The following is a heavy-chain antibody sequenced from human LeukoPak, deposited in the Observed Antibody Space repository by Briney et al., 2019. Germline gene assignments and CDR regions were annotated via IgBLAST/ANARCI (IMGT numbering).Heavy chain of an antibody. J-gene: IGHJ4*02. V-gene: IGHV1-69*05. D-gene: IGHD3-10*01. CDR3: ARELSGLWSRRGLPDFDC. CDR2: IIPIFGTA. Sequence: GSSVKVSCKASGGTFSSYAISWVRQAPGQGLEWMGGIIPIFGTANYAQKFQGRVTMTRDTSTSTVYMELSSLRSEDTAVYYCARELSGLWSRRGLPDFDCWGQGTLVTVSS. CDR1: GGTFSSYA.